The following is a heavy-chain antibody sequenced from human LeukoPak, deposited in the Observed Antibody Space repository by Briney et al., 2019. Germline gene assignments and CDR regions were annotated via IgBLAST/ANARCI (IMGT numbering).Heavy chain of an antibody. CDR2: MSWNSGSI. CDR1: GFTLDHYA. CDR3: AKDRVSGWTDADAFDI. J-gene: IGHJ3*02. D-gene: IGHD6-19*01. V-gene: IGHV3-9*01. Sequence: PGGSLRLSCAACGFTLDHYAMHWVRRAPGKGLEWLSGMSWNSGSIGYADTVKGRFTISRDNAKDSLYLQMNSLRAEDTALYYCAKDRVSGWTDADAFDIWGQGTMVTVSS.